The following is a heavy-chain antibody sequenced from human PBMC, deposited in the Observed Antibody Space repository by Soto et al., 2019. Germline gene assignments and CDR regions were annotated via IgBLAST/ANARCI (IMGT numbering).Heavy chain of an antibody. Sequence: GGSLRLSCAASGFTFSSYSMNWVRQAPGKGLEWVSSISSSSSYIYYADSVKGRFTISRDNAKNSLYLQMNSLRAEDTAVYCCARGGGPGGDYYYGMDVWGQGTTVTVSS. CDR2: ISSSSSYI. CDR3: ARGGGPGGDYYYGMDV. D-gene: IGHD3-10*01. J-gene: IGHJ6*02. CDR1: GFTFSSYS. V-gene: IGHV3-21*01.